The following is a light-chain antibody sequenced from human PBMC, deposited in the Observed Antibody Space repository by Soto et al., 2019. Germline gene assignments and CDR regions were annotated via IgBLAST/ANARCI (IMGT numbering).Light chain of an antibody. V-gene: IGLV2-14*01. CDR3: SSHRGKV. Sequence: QSALAQPASVSGSPGQSITISCTGTSSDVGDYKYVSWYQQHPGKVPKLMISEVSNRPSGVSNRFSGSKSGNTASLTISGLQADNEGDYYSSSHRGKVFGTGTKFTVL. J-gene: IGLJ1*01. CDR2: EVS. CDR1: SSDVGDYKY.